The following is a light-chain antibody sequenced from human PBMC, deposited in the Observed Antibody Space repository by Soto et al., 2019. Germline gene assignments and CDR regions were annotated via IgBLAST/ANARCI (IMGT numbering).Light chain of an antibody. J-gene: IGLJ1*01. CDR1: SSDVGAYNF. CDR3: SAYTVSRTYV. V-gene: IGLV2-14*03. Sequence: VLTXPASVSGSPGQSITISCTGTSSDVGAYNFVSWHQQHPGKAPKLMIYNVYDRPSGISYRFSGSKSGNTASLTISGLQGEDEADYYCSAYTVSRTYVFGTGTKVTVL. CDR2: NVY.